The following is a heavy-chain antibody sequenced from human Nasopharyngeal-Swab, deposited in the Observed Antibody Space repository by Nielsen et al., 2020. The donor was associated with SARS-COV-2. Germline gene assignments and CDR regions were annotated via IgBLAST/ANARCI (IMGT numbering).Heavy chain of an antibody. D-gene: IGHD3-16*02. Sequence: SVKVSCKASGFTFTSSAVQWVRQARGQRLEWIGWIVVGSGNTNYAQKFQERVTITRDMSTSTAYMELSSLRSEDTAVYYCAAAQEYYDYVWGSYRQSYAFDIWGQGTMVTVSP. CDR3: AAAQEYYDYVWGSYRQSYAFDI. J-gene: IGHJ3*02. CDR1: GFTFTSSA. CDR2: IVVGSGNT. V-gene: IGHV1-58*01.